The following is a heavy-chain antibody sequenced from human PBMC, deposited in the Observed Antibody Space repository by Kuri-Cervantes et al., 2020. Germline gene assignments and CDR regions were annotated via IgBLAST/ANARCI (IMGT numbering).Heavy chain of an antibody. CDR1: GYSISSGYY. Sequence: SQTLSLTCAVSGYSISSGYYWGWIRQPPGKGLEWIGYIYYSGSTYYNPSLKSRVTISVDTSKNQFSLKLSSVTAADTAVYYCARDSIYSNYFDYWGQGTLVTVSS. V-gene: IGHV4-30-4*08. D-gene: IGHD5/OR15-5a*01. CDR3: ARDSIYSNYFDY. CDR2: IYYSGST. J-gene: IGHJ4*02.